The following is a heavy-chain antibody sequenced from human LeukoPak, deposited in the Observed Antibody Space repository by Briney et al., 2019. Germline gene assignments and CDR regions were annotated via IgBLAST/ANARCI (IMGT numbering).Heavy chain of an antibody. CDR2: INPNSGGT. J-gene: IGHJ4*02. D-gene: IGHD5-12*01. Sequence: ASVKVSCKASGYTFTGYYMHWVRQAPGQGLEWMGRINPNSGGTNYAQKFQGRVTMTRDTSISTAYMELSRLRSDDTAVYYCARDSAGGYVFGDFDYWGQGTLVTVSS. V-gene: IGHV1-2*06. CDR1: GYTFTGYY. CDR3: ARDSAGGYVFGDFDY.